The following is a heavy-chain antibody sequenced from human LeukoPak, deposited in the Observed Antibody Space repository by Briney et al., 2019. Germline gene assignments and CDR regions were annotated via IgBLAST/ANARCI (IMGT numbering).Heavy chain of an antibody. CDR1: GFTFSNFA. CDR2: LSGRGDDT. Sequence: GGSLRLSCAASGFTFSNFAMSWVRQAPGKGLEWVSTLSGRGDDTYYADSVKGRFTVSRDNSKNTLYLQMNSLRAEDTAVYYCARAVIPTTSRHFDYSGQGTLVTASS. J-gene: IGHJ4*02. V-gene: IGHV3-23*01. CDR3: ARAVIPTTSRHFDY. D-gene: IGHD1-7*01.